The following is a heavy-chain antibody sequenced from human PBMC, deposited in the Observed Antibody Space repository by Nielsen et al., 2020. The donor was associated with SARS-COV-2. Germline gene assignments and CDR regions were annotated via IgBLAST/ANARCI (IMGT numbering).Heavy chain of an antibody. CDR2: INHSGST. CDR3: ARLSSATIFGVVIGFSGMDV. Sequence: WIRQPPGKGLEWMGEINHSGSTKYNPSLKSRVTISVDTAKNQFSMKLTSVTAADTAMYYCARLSSATIFGVVIGFSGMDVWGQGTTVTVSS. J-gene: IGHJ6*02. V-gene: IGHV4-34*01. D-gene: IGHD3-3*01.